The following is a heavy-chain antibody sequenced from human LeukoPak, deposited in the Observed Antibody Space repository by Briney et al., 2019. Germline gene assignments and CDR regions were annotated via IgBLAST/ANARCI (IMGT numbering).Heavy chain of an antibody. D-gene: IGHD2-15*01. CDR1: GFTFSSYA. CDR2: ISYDGSNK. V-gene: IGHV3-30-3*01. J-gene: IGHJ4*02. CDR3: ARDLDYSFDY. Sequence: GGSLRLSCAASGFTFSSYAMHWVRQAPGKGLEWVAVISYDGSNKYYADSVKGRFTISRDNSKNTLYLQMNSLRAEDTAVYYCARDLDYSFDYWGQGTLVTVSP.